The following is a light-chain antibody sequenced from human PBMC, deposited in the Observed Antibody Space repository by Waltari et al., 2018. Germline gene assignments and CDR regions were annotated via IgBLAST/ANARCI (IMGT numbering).Light chain of an antibody. CDR2: GAS. Sequence: DIQMTQSPSSLPASLGARVTITCRASQTIFMFLNWYQQRPGKAPNLLIYGASNLLSGVPSRFIGSGSGTDFTLTISSLQPEDVATYYCQESFTSPRTFGPGTKVEI. J-gene: IGKJ1*01. V-gene: IGKV1-39*01. CDR1: QTIFMF. CDR3: QESFTSPRT.